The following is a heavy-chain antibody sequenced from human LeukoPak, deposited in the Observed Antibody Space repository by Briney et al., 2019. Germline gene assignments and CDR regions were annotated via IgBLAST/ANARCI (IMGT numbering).Heavy chain of an antibody. Sequence: KPGGSLRLSCAASGFTFSTFSMNWVRQAPGEGLEWVASINSNSYIYYADSVKGRFTISRDNAKNSLYLQMNSLGAEDTAVYYCAREGGFCFGETCRYFDYWGQGTLVTVSS. CDR3: AREGGFCFGETCRYFDY. J-gene: IGHJ4*02. CDR2: INSNSYI. D-gene: IGHD2-15*01. V-gene: IGHV3-21*01. CDR1: GFTFSTFS.